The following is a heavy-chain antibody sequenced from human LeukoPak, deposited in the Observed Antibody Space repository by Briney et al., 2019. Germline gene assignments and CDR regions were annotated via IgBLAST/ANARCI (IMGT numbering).Heavy chain of an antibody. CDR1: GFTFSSYA. CDR3: AKDLSGYDLYYYYGMDV. Sequence: GGSLRLSCAASGFTFSSYAMSWVRQAPGKGLEWVSAISGSGGSTCYADSVKGRFTISRDNSKNTLYLQMNSLRAEDTAVYYRAKDLSGYDLYYYYGMDVWGQGTTVTVSS. D-gene: IGHD5-12*01. J-gene: IGHJ6*02. CDR2: ISGSGGST. V-gene: IGHV3-23*01.